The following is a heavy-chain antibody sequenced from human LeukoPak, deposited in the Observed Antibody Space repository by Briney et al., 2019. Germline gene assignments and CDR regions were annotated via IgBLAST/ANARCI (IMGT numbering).Heavy chain of an antibody. V-gene: IGHV4-39*07. J-gene: IGHJ4*02. D-gene: IGHD5-12*01. CDR1: GGSISSGSYY. Sequence: SETLSLTCTVSGGSISSGSYYWGWIRQPPGKGLEWIGSIYYSGITYYNPSLRSRVTISVDTSKNQFSLKLSSVTAADTAVYYCARERGYSGYDWEYYFDYWGQGTLVTVSS. CDR3: ARERGYSGYDWEYYFDY. CDR2: IYYSGIT.